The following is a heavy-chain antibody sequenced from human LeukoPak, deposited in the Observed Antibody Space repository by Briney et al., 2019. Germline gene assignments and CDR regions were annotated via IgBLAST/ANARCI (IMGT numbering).Heavy chain of an antibody. CDR1: GFTFSGYS. Sequence: GGSLRLSCAASGFTFSGYSMNWVRQAPGKGLEWVSSISSSSSYIYYADSVKGRFTISRDNAKNSLYLQMNSLRAEDTAVYYCARDLREFYYDSKGGLDYWGQGTLVTVSS. CDR2: ISSSSSYI. D-gene: IGHD3-22*01. J-gene: IGHJ4*02. V-gene: IGHV3-21*01. CDR3: ARDLREFYYDSKGGLDY.